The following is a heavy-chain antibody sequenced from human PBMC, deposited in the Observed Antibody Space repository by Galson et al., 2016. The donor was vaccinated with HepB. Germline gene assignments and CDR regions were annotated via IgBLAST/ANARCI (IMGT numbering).Heavy chain of an antibody. CDR2: ISAYNGDT. D-gene: IGHD3-3*01. J-gene: IGHJ5*02. CDR3: ARGEWGDHWFDP. CDR1: GYTFTTYG. Sequence: SVKVSCKASGYTFTTYGVSWVRQAPGQGLAWMGWISAYNGDTNYAHEVQGRVTMTTDTSTSTAYMELRSLRSDDTAIYYCARGEWGDHWFDPWGQGILVTVSS. V-gene: IGHV1-18*04.